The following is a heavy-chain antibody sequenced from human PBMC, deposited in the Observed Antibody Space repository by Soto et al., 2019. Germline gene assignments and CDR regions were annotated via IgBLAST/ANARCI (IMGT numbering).Heavy chain of an antibody. CDR2: ISSSSSTI. D-gene: IGHD3-3*01. CDR3: ARGDLYYDFCSGYNRGLAHLAV. V-gene: IGHV3-48*01. J-gene: IGHJ6*04. Sequence: PGGSLRLSCAASGFTFSSYSMNWVRQAPGKGLEWVSYISSSSSTIYYADSAKGRFTISRDNAKNSLYLQMNSLRAEDTAVYYCARGDLYYDFCSGYNRGLAHLAVCGKGTTVTGSS. CDR1: GFTFSSYS.